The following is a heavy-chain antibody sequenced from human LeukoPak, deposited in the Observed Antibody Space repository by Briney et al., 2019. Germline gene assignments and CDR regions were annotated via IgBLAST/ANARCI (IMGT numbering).Heavy chain of an antibody. CDR1: GGSISSYY. Sequence: SETLSLTCTVSGGSISSYYWSWIRQPAGKGLEWIGRIYTSGSTNYNPSLKSRVTMSVDTSKNQFSLKLSSVTAADTAVYYCARVGGYCSSTSCYAASDAFDIWGQGTMVTVSS. CDR3: ARVGGYCSSTSCYAASDAFDI. J-gene: IGHJ3*02. D-gene: IGHD2-2*01. CDR2: IYTSGST. V-gene: IGHV4-4*07.